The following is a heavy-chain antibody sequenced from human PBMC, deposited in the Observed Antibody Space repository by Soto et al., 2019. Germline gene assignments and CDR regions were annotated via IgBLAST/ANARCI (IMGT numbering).Heavy chain of an antibody. V-gene: IGHV3-72*01. CDR3: ATEGSYAGPDFVY. Sequence: EVQLVESGGGLVQPGGSLRLSCVISGFTFSARYIDWVRQAPGKGLEWVGRSRDKANGYTTDYAAPVRGRFTISRDDAKNSLYLQMSSLKTEDTAVYYCATEGSYAGPDFVYWGQGTLVTVSS. D-gene: IGHD1-26*01. J-gene: IGHJ4*02. CDR2: SRDKANGYTT. CDR1: GFTFSARY.